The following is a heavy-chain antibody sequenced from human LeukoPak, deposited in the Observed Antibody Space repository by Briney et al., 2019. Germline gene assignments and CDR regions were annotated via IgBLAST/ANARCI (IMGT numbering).Heavy chain of an antibody. CDR1: GLTVSSNY. Sequence: PGGSLRLSCAASGLTVSSNYMSWVRQAPGKGLEWVSVIYSGGNTYYADSVKGRFTISRDNSKNTLYLQMNSLRAEDTAVYYCARGARIAVALYYFDYWGQGTLVTVSS. J-gene: IGHJ4*02. CDR3: ARGARIAVALYYFDY. D-gene: IGHD6-19*01. CDR2: IYSGGNT. V-gene: IGHV3-53*01.